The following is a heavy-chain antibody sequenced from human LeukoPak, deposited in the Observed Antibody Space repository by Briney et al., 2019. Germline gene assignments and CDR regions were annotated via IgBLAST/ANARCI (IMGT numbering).Heavy chain of an antibody. J-gene: IGHJ6*02. CDR3: ARGQLPPYYYYGMDV. CDR2: IIPIFGTA. Sequence: EASVTVSCTASGGTSSSYAISWVRQAPGQGLEWMGGIIPIFGTANYAQKFQGRVTITADESTSTAYMELSSLRSEDTAVYYCARGQLPPYYYYGMDVWGQGTTVTVSS. D-gene: IGHD2-2*01. V-gene: IGHV1-69*13. CDR1: GGTSSSYA.